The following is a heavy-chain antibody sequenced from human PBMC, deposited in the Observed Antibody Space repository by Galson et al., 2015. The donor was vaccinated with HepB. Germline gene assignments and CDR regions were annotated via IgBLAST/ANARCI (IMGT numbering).Heavy chain of an antibody. Sequence: SLRLSCAASGFTFSDYYMSWIRQAPGKGLEWVSYISSSGSTIYYADSVKGRFTISRDNAKNSLYLQMNSLRAEDTAVYYCARDGSYSSSWYDYWGQGTLVTVSS. CDR3: ARDGSYSSSWYDY. J-gene: IGHJ4*02. D-gene: IGHD6-13*01. CDR2: ISSSGSTI. CDR1: GFTFSDYY. V-gene: IGHV3-11*01.